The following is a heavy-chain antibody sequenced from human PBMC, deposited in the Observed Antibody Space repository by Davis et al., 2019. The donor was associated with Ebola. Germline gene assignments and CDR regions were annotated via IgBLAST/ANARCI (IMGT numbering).Heavy chain of an antibody. V-gene: IGHV3-11*06. J-gene: IGHJ5*02. CDR2: ISTSSSYT. CDR3: ARDRTSAGGWFDP. D-gene: IGHD3-3*01. CDR1: GFTFSDYY. Sequence: GESLKISCAASGFTFSDYYMSWIRQAPGKGLEWVSYISTSSSYTNYADSVKGRFTISRDNAKNSLFLQMNSLKAEDTAVYYCARDRTSAGGWFDPWGQGTLVTVSS.